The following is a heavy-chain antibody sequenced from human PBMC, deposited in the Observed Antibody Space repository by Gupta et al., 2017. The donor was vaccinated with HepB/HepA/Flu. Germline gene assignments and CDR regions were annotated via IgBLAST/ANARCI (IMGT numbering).Heavy chain of an antibody. Sequence: DEQLLESVGGLVQPRGSLRLSCVASGFTFSDYAMTWVRQAPGKGLEWVSEIRGDGGDINNAAFVKVRLTISRDNPRNTLYRQINCLRDEETVTSYCVRGHCTTAAGSTASHMDVWGKGTTVTVSS. V-gene: IGHV3-23*01. D-gene: IGHD2-8*01. CDR3: VRGHCTTAAGSTASHMDV. CDR2: IRGDGGDI. J-gene: IGHJ6*03. CDR1: GFTFSDYA.